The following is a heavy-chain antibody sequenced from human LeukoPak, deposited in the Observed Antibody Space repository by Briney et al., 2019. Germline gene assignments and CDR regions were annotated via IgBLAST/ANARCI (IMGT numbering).Heavy chain of an antibody. J-gene: IGHJ1*01. CDR3: AKDYYDSSGYFNYFQH. D-gene: IGHD3-22*01. CDR2: IIPIFGTA. CDR1: GGTFSSYA. Sequence: GASVKVSCKASGGTFSSYAISWVRQAPGQGLEWMGGIIPIFGTANYAQKFQGRVTITADESTSTAYMELSSLRSEDTAVYYCAKDYYDSSGYFNYFQHWGQGTLVTVSS. V-gene: IGHV1-69*13.